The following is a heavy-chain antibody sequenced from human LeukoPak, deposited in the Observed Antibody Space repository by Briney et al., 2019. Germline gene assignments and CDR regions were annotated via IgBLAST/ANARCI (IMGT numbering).Heavy chain of an antibody. CDR2: IYYSGST. V-gene: IGHV4-59*08. CDR1: GGSISDYY. D-gene: IGHD3-22*01. J-gene: IGHJ4*02. Sequence: SETLSLTCSVSGGSISDYYWSWIRQPPGKGLEWIGFIYYSGSTNYSPSLKSRVTISVDTSKNQFSLKLTSVTAADTAAYYCARHDSSGEFDYWGQGILVTVSS. CDR3: ARHDSSGEFDY.